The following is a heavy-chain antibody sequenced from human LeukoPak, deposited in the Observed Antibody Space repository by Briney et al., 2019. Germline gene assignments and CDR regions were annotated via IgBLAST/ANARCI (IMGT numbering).Heavy chain of an antibody. CDR2: IYYSGST. V-gene: IGHV4-59*01. Sequence: PSETLSLTCTVSGGSISSYYWSWIRQHPGKGLEWIGYIYYSGSTNYNPSLKSRVTISVDTSKNQFSLKLSSVTAADTAVYYCARSDYTNDAFDIWGQGTMVTVS. D-gene: IGHD4-4*01. J-gene: IGHJ3*02. CDR3: ARSDYTNDAFDI. CDR1: GGSISSYY.